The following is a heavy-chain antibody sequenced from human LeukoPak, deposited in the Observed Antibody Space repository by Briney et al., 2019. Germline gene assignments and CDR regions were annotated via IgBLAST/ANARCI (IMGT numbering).Heavy chain of an antibody. CDR3: ARSEYSSSNNWFDP. D-gene: IGHD6-13*01. J-gene: IGHJ5*02. Sequence: ASVKVSCKASGGTFSSYAISWVRQAPGQGLEWMGRIIPILGIANYAQKFQGRVTITADESTSTAYMELSSLRSEDTAVYYCARSEYSSSNNWFDPWGQGTLVTVSS. V-gene: IGHV1-69*04. CDR2: IIPILGIA. CDR1: GGTFSSYA.